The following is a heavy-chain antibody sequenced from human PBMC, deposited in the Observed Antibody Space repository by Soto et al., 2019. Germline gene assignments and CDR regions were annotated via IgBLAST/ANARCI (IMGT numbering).Heavy chain of an antibody. CDR2: ISYDGSNK. J-gene: IGHJ4*02. CDR1: GFTYSSYG. Sequence: QVQLVESGGGVVQPGRSLRLSCAASGFTYSSYGMHWVRQAPGKGLEWVAVISYDGSNKYYADSVKGRFTISRDNSKNTLYLQMNSLRAEDTAVYYCVSGVRGGAAAGTRRGDFDYWGQGTLVSVSS. V-gene: IGHV3-30*03. CDR3: VSGVRGGAAAGTRRGDFDY. D-gene: IGHD6-13*01.